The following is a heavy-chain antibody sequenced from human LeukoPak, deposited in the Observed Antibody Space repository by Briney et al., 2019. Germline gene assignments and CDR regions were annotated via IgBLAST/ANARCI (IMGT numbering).Heavy chain of an antibody. CDR2: IKQDGSEK. CDR1: GFTFSSYW. Sequence: GGSLSLSCAASGFTFSSYWISCVRQAPGKGLEWVANIKQDGSEKYYVDSVKGRFTISRDNAKNSLYLQMNSLRAEDTAVYYCARVLRGYDILTGYSAIDYWGQGTLVTVSS. V-gene: IGHV3-7*03. CDR3: ARVLRGYDILTGYSAIDY. J-gene: IGHJ4*02. D-gene: IGHD3-9*01.